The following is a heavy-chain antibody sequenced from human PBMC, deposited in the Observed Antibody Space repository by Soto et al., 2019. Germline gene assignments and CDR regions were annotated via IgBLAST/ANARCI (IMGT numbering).Heavy chain of an antibody. CDR1: GFTFSGSE. J-gene: IGHJ6*02. Sequence: EVQLVESGGGLVQPGGSLRLSCAASGFTFSGSEMNWVRQAPGKGPEWVSYISSSGSTIYYADSVKGRFTISRDNAKNSLYLQMNSLRAEDTAVYYCARTDSSSSPSSIYYYYGMDVWGQGTTVTVSS. D-gene: IGHD6-13*01. CDR3: ARTDSSSSPSSIYYYYGMDV. CDR2: ISSSGSTI. V-gene: IGHV3-48*03.